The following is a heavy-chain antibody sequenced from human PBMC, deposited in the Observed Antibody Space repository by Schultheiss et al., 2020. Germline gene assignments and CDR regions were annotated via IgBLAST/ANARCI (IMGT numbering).Heavy chain of an antibody. V-gene: IGHV4-39*07. CDR1: GDSITTTNY. J-gene: IGHJ4*02. CDR3: ARGPLGLEEI. Sequence: SETLSLTCTVSGDSITTTNYWGWIRQPPGKGLEWIGSIYYSGSTYYNPSLKSRVTISVDTSKNQFSLKLSSVTAADTAVYYCARGPLGLEEIWGQGTLVTVSS. CDR2: IYYSGST. D-gene: IGHD6-19*01.